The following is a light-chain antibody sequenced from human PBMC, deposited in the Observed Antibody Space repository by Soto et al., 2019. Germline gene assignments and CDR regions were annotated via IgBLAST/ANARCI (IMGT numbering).Light chain of an antibody. Sequence: EIVLTQSPGTLSLSPGERATLSCRASQSVSSNYLAWYQQKPGQAPKLLIYGASSRATGIPDRFSGSGSGTDFILTSSRLEPEDFAMYYCQQSGKSFPLTFGGGTKLEI. CDR3: QQSGKSFPLT. CDR2: GAS. J-gene: IGKJ4*01. V-gene: IGKV3-20*01. CDR1: QSVSSNY.